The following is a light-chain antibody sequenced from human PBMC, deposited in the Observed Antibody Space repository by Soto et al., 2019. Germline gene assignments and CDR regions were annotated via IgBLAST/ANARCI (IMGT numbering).Light chain of an antibody. CDR2: GAS. CDR1: QSISSN. V-gene: IGKV3-20*01. J-gene: IGKJ1*01. CDR3: QQYGSSGT. Sequence: EIVMTQSPATLSVSPGERAPLSCRASQSISSNLAGYQQKPGQAPRLLIYGASIRATGIPDRFSGSGSGTDFTLTISRLEPEDFAVYYCQQYGSSGTFGQGTKVDIK.